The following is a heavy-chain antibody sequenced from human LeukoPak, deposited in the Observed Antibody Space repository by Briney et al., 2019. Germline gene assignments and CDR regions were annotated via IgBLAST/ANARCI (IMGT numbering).Heavy chain of an antibody. D-gene: IGHD2-21*02. V-gene: IGHV4-59*08. CDR1: GGSISSYY. CDR2: IYYSGST. Sequence: PSETLSPTCTVSGGSISSYYWSRIRQPPGKGLEWIGYIYYSGSTNYNPSLKSRVTISVDTSKNQFSLKLSSVTAADTAVYYCARHAYCGGDCYLNWFDPWGQGTLVTVSS. CDR3: ARHAYCGGDCYLNWFDP. J-gene: IGHJ5*02.